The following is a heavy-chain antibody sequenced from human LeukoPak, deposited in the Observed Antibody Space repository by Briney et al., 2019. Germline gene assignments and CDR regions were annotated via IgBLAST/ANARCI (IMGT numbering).Heavy chain of an antibody. CDR3: ATHVEWEPRYGVYFDY. CDR1: GGTFSSYA. D-gene: IGHD1-26*01. CDR2: IIPIFGTA. J-gene: IGHJ4*02. Sequence: GASVKVSCKASGGTFSSYAISWVRQAPGQGLEWMGGIIPIFGTANYAQKFQGRVTITADESTSTAYMELSSLRSEDTAVYYCATHVEWEPRYGVYFDYWGQGTLVTVSS. V-gene: IGHV1-69*13.